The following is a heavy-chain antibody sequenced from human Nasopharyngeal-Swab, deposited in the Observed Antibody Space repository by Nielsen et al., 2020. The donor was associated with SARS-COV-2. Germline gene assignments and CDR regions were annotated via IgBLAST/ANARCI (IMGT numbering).Heavy chain of an antibody. V-gene: IGHV3-33*01. J-gene: IGHJ4*01. Sequence: GGSLRLSCAASGFTFSSYGIDWVRQAPGKGLEWVAVIWYDGSNKYYADSVKGRFTISRDNSKNTLYLQMNSLRAEDTAVCYCARDKERAGYSSGWYGLGGQGTLVTVSS. D-gene: IGHD6-19*01. CDR1: GFTFSSYG. CDR2: IWYDGSNK. CDR3: ARDKERAGYSSGWYGL.